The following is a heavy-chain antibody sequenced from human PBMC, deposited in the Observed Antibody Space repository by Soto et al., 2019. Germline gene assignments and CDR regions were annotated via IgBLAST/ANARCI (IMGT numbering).Heavy chain of an antibody. Sequence: QVQLVQSGAEVKKPGASVKVACKASGYTFTSYDIKWVRQATGQGLEWMGWMNPTTGSTGFAQKFQGRVTMISNTSISAAYLVLSSLTSEDTAVYHCARGRLVAGTVDSWGQGTLVTVSS. D-gene: IGHD1-7*01. J-gene: IGHJ4*02. CDR2: MNPTTGST. CDR1: GYTFTSYD. V-gene: IGHV1-8*01. CDR3: ARGRLVAGTVDS.